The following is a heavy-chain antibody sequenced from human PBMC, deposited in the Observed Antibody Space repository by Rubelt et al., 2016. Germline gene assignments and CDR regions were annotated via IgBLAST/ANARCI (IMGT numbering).Heavy chain of an antibody. J-gene: IGHJ4*02. CDR3: ARGVGYCSSTSCSTTADFDY. D-gene: IGHD2-2*01. Sequence: QPTEKGLEWIGYIYYSGSTNYNPSLKSRVTISVDTSKNQFSLKLSSVTAADTAVYYCARGVGYCSSTSCSTTADFDYWGQGTLVTVSS. CDR2: IYYSGST. V-gene: IGHV4-59*12.